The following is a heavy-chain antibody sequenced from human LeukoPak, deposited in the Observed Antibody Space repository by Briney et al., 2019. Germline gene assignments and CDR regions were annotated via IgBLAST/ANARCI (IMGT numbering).Heavy chain of an antibody. CDR3: ARDRAAAGKNDAFDI. J-gene: IGHJ3*02. Sequence: ASVKVSCKASGYTFTSYGISWVRQAPGQGPEWMGWISAYNGNTNYAQKLQGRVTMTTDTSTSTAYMELRSLRSDDTAVYYCARDRAAAGKNDAFDIWGQGTMVTVSS. CDR2: ISAYNGNT. V-gene: IGHV1-18*01. D-gene: IGHD6-13*01. CDR1: GYTFTSYG.